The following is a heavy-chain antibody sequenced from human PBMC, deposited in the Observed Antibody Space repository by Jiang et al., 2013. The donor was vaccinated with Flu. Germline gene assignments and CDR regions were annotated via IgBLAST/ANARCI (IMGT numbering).Heavy chain of an antibody. CDR2: ISLSVSRT. CDR3: AFGGTGGYSSHDWFFDL. CDR1: GYTSTNNY. Sequence: SGAEVKKPGASVKISCKASGYTSTNNYLHWVRQAPGQGLEWMGIISLSVSRTTYAQQFQGRVTVTSDTSTNTVYMEVSSLTSQDTAIYYCAFGGTGGYSSHDWFFDLWGRGTLVTVSS. V-gene: IGHV1-46*01. J-gene: IGHJ2*01. D-gene: IGHD3-16*01.